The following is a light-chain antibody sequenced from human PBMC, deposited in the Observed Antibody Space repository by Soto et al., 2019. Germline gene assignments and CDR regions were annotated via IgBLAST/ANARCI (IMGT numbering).Light chain of an antibody. CDR2: GAS. J-gene: IGKJ4*01. V-gene: IGKV3D-15*01. CDR1: ESVSSN. Sequence: EIVLTQSPGTLSLSPGEGATLSCRASESVSSNYLAWYQQKPGQAPRLLIYGASTRATGIPARFSGSGSGTDFTLTISSLQSEDFVVYYCQQYNNWPLTFGGGTKVDIK. CDR3: QQYNNWPLT.